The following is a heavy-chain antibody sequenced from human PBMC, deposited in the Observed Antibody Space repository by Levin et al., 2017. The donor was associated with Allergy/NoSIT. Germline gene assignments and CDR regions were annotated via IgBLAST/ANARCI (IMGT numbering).Heavy chain of an antibody. J-gene: IGHJ5*02. D-gene: IGHD3-10*01. CDR3: ARLHGSGSYLYWFDP. CDR1: GGSISSYY. V-gene: IGHV4-59*08. CDR2: IYYSGST. Sequence: SETLSLTCTVSGGSISSYYWSWIRQPPGKGLEWIGYIYYSGSTNYNPSLKSRVTISVDTSKNQFSLKLSSVTAADTAVYYCARLHGSGSYLYWFDPWGQGTLVTVSS.